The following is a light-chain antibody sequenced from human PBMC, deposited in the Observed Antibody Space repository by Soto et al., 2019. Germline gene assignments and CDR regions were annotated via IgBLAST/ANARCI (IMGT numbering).Light chain of an antibody. V-gene: IGLV2-14*01. Sequence: QSALTQPASVSGSPGQSITISCTGTSSDVGGYNYVSWYQQHPGKAPKLMIYDVSNRPSGVSNRFSGYKSGNTASLTISGLQAEDEGDYYCSSYTSSSTPVVFGGGTKLTVL. CDR1: SSDVGGYNY. J-gene: IGLJ2*01. CDR2: DVS. CDR3: SSYTSSSTPVV.